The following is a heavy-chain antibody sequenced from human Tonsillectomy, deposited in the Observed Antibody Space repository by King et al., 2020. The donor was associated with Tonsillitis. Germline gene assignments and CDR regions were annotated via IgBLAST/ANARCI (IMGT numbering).Heavy chain of an antibody. CDR3: ATTGIAAADAFDY. J-gene: IGHJ4*02. CDR2: ISYSGTTI. CDR1: GFTFSTYE. D-gene: IGHD6-13*01. V-gene: IGHV3-48*03. Sequence: VQLVESGGGLVQPGGSLRLSCAASGFTFSTYEMNWVRQAPGKGLEWVSYISYSGTTIYYSDSVKGRFTISRDKGQNSLYLQMNSLRVEDTAVYYCATTGIAAADAFDYWGQGTLVTVSS.